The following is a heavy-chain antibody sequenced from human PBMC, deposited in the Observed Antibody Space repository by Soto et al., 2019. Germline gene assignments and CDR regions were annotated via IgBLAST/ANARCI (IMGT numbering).Heavy chain of an antibody. CDR3: AHRPSGWYLFDY. Sequence: QITLKESGPTLVRPIQTLTLTCTFSGFSLSTSGLGVGWIRQPPGKALEWLALIYWNDDKRYSPSLKARLTITKDTSKNQVVLTMTNMDPVDTATYYCAHRPSGWYLFDYWGQGTLVTVSS. J-gene: IGHJ4*02. V-gene: IGHV2-5*01. CDR1: GFSLSTSGLG. D-gene: IGHD6-19*01. CDR2: IYWNDDK.